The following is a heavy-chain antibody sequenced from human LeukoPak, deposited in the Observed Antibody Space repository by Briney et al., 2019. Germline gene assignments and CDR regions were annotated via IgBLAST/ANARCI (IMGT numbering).Heavy chain of an antibody. CDR2: ISSGSSTI. D-gene: IGHD1-26*01. J-gene: IGHJ3*02. CDR1: GFTFNAYS. V-gene: IGHV3-48*04. CDR3: AKRSYQEAFDI. Sequence: GGSLRLSCAASGFTFNAYSMNWVRQAPGKGLEWLSYISSGSSTIYYADSVKGRFTVSRDNAKETLYLQLDSLRGEDTAVYYCAKRSYQEAFDIWGQGTMVTVSS.